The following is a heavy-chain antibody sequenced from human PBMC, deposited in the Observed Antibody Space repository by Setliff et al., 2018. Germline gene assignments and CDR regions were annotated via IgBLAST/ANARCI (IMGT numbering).Heavy chain of an antibody. Sequence: GFLRLSCAASGFTFSRYWMSWVRQAPGKGLEWVANIKQDGSEKYYVDSVKGRFTISRDNAKNSLYLQMNSLRAEDTAVYYCARGGPQTYYYDSSGYYLGLAAFDIWGQGTMVTVSS. CDR3: ARGGPQTYYYDSSGYYLGLAAFDI. CDR1: GFTFSRYW. V-gene: IGHV3-7*01. CDR2: IKQDGSEK. J-gene: IGHJ3*02. D-gene: IGHD3-22*01.